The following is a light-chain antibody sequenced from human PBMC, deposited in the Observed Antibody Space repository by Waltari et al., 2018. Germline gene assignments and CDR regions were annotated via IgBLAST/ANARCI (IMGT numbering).Light chain of an antibody. V-gene: IGLV1-51*02. CDR1: SSNIGTNY. Sequence: QSVLTQPPSVSAAPGQRVTISCSGGSSNIGTNYVSWYQQFPGTAPKLFIYENTERPSGIPGRFPGSKSGTSATLDITGLQAGDEADYYCGTWDSSLSGAVFGGGTHLTVL. CDR3: GTWDSSLSGAV. J-gene: IGLJ7*01. CDR2: ENT.